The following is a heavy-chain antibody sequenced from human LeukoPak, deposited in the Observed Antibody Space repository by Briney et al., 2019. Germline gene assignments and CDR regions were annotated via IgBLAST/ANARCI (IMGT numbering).Heavy chain of an antibody. CDR3: ARTYYDFWSVYYYYYYTGMDV. CDR1: GYTFTSYD. Sequence: ASVKVSCKASGYTFTSYDINWVRQATGQGLEWMGWMNPNSGNTGYAQKFQGRVTMTRNTSISTAYMELSSLRSEDTAVYYCARTYYDFWSVYYYYYYTGMDVWAKGPRSPSP. J-gene: IGHJ6*02. D-gene: IGHD3-3*01. V-gene: IGHV1-8*01. CDR2: MNPNSGNT.